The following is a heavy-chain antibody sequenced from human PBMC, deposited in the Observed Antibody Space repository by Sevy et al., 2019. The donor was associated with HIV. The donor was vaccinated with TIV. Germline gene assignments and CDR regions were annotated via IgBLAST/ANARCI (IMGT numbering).Heavy chain of an antibody. Sequence: GESLKISCAASGFRFNNFGMYWVRQAPDKGLEGVAFIWYDGINKYYVDSVKGRSTISRDNSKDTLYLEMKSLRLEDTAIYYCAKGGSGGIDHYGMDVWGQGTTVTVSS. CDR1: GFRFNNFG. D-gene: IGHD6-25*01. J-gene: IGHJ6*02. CDR3: AKGGSGGIDHYGMDV. V-gene: IGHV3-30*02. CDR2: IWYDGINK.